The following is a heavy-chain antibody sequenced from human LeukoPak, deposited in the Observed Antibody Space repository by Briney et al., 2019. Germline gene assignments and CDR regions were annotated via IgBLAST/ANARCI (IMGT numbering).Heavy chain of an antibody. CDR3: ASSLLTRGRGPSDY. CDR1: GLTFSSYP. Sequence: GGSLRLSRAASGLTFSSYPMSWFRQTPGKGLESVSAISGCCGSTYYADSVQGRFIISRDNSKNTLFLQKNSLRAEDTAFYYCASSLLTRGRGPSDYWGKGTLVTVSS. CDR2: ISGCCGST. D-gene: IGHD3-16*01. V-gene: IGHV3-23*01. J-gene: IGHJ4*02.